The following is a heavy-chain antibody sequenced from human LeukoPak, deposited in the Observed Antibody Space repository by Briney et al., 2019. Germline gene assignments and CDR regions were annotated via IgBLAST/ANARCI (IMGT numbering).Heavy chain of an antibody. D-gene: IGHD5-18*01. CDR2: IKQDGSGT. CDR1: GFTFSRYW. V-gene: IGHV3-7*01. J-gene: IGHJ4*02. CDR3: VRDVGYGDY. Sequence: PGGSLRLSCAASGFTFSRYWMTWVRQAPGKGLDWLATIKQDGSGTYYVDSVKGRFTISRDNAKNSLYLQMDSLRAEDTAVYYCVRDVGYGDYWGQGTLVTVSS.